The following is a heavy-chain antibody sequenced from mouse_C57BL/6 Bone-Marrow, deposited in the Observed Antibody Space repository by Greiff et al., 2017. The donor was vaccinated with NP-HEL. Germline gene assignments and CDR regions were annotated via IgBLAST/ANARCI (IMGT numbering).Heavy chain of an antibody. V-gene: IGHV1-76*01. CDR1: GYTFTDYY. Sequence: QVQLQQSGAELVRPGASVKLSCKASGYTFTDYYINWVKQRPGQGLEWIARIYPGSGNTYYNEKFKGKATLTAEKSSSTAYMQLSSLTSEDSAVYFCARNYYEGFAYWGQGTLVTVSA. CDR3: ARNYYEGFAY. J-gene: IGHJ3*01. D-gene: IGHD1-1*01. CDR2: IYPGSGNT.